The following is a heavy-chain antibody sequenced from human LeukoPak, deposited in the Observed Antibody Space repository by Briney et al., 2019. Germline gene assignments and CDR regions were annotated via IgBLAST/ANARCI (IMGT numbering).Heavy chain of an antibody. CDR3: AKRGVVIRVILVGFHKEAYYFDS. CDR2: ITGSGGST. V-gene: IGHV3-23*01. Sequence: GGSLRLSCAASGFTVSSNYMSWVRQAPGKGLEWVAGITGSGGSTNYADSVKGRFTISRDNAKNTLYLQMNSLRAEDTAVYFCAKRGVVIRVILVGFHKEAYYFDSWGQGALVTVSS. CDR1: GFTVSSNY. D-gene: IGHD3-22*01. J-gene: IGHJ4*02.